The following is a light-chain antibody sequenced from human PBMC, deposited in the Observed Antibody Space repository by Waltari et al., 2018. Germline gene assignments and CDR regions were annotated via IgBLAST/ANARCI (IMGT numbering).Light chain of an antibody. CDR1: TTDVGGYNF. CDR2: EVT. CDR3: HSYTGSRTYV. J-gene: IGLJ1*01. Sequence: QSALTQPASVSGSPGQSITIFCTGTTTDVGGYNFVSWYQHHPGKAPKLIIYEVTKRPSGVSTRFSGSKSGNTASLTISGLQAEDEADYYCHSYTGSRTYVFGTGTKVTVL. V-gene: IGLV2-14*01.